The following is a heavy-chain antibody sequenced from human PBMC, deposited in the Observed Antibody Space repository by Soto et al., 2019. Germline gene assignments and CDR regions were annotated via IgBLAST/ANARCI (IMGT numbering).Heavy chain of an antibody. Sequence: GGSLRLSCAASGFTFSSYAMSWVRQAPWKGLEWVSAISGSGGSTYYADSVKGRFTISRDNSKNTLYLQMNSLRAEDTAVYYCAKEFKAAAGTSTYYYYYGMDVWGQGTTVTVS. V-gene: IGHV3-23*01. D-gene: IGHD6-13*01. CDR1: GFTFSSYA. J-gene: IGHJ6*02. CDR2: ISGSGGST. CDR3: AKEFKAAAGTSTYYYYYGMDV.